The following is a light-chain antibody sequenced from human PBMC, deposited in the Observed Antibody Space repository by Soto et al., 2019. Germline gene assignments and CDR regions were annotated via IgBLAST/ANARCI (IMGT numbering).Light chain of an antibody. V-gene: IGLV1-36*01. CDR1: SSNIGNNG. Sequence: QSVLTQPPSVSEAPNQRVTISCSGPSSNIGNNGVNWYYHFPGEPPKLLIYYDDLLSPGVSDRFSGSRSGTSASLAIRGHQSEGEVDYYCAAMDDSLNGYGFGIGTKVTVL. CDR2: YDD. CDR3: AAMDDSLNGYG. J-gene: IGLJ1*01.